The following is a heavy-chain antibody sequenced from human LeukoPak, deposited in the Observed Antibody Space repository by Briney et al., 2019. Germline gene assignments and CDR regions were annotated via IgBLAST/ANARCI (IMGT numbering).Heavy chain of an antibody. CDR2: VYTNGST. Sequence: SETLSLTCTVSGGSVSSYYWSWIRQPAGKGLEWIGRVYTNGSTNYNPSLKSRVTMSVDTSKNQFSLKLSSVTAADTAMYYRARDSRGYYGSGSYLDYWGQGTLVTVSS. V-gene: IGHV4-4*07. J-gene: IGHJ4*02. D-gene: IGHD3-10*01. CDR3: ARDSRGYYGSGSYLDY. CDR1: GGSVSSYY.